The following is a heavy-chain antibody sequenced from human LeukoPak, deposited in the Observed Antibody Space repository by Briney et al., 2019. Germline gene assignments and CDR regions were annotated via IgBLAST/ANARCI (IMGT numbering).Heavy chain of an antibody. CDR2: ISASNGNT. V-gene: IGHV1-18*01. Sequence: ASVKVSCKASGYTFTNSGISWVRQAPGQGLEWMGWISASNGNTKYAQQLQGRVTMTTDTSTSTAYMELRSLRSDDTAVYFCAGGGPVGSTSAYYGLDVWGQGTTVTVSS. D-gene: IGHD3-16*01. J-gene: IGHJ6*02. CDR3: AGGGPVGSTSAYYGLDV. CDR1: GYTFTNSG.